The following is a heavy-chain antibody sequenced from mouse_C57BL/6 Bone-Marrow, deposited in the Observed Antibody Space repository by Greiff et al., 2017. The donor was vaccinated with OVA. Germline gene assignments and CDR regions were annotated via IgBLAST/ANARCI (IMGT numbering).Heavy chain of an antibody. CDR3: ARGGITTVVALDAMDY. J-gene: IGHJ4*01. CDR2: INPNNGGI. CDR1: GYTFTDYY. D-gene: IGHD1-1*01. V-gene: IGHV1-26*01. Sequence: VQLQQSGPELVKPGASVKISCKASGYTFTDYYMNWVKQSHGKSLEWIGDINPNNGGISYNQKFKGKATLTVDKSSSTAYMELRSLTSEDSAVYYCARGGITTVVALDAMDYWGQGTSVTVSS.